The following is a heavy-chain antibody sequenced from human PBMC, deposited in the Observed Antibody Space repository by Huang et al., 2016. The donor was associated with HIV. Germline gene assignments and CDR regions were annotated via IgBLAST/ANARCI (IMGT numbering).Heavy chain of an antibody. CDR2: INHGGGT. Sequence: QVQLQQWGAGLLKPSETLSLTCAVYGGSFSNYYWSWIRPPPGKGLEWIGEINHGGGTNYNPSLKSRVTISVDTSKDQFSLKLSSVTAADTAVYYCASFYYYDSTGYFSAFDYWGQGTLVTVSS. CDR1: GGSFSNYY. J-gene: IGHJ4*02. D-gene: IGHD3-22*01. CDR3: ASFYYYDSTGYFSAFDY. V-gene: IGHV4-34*01.